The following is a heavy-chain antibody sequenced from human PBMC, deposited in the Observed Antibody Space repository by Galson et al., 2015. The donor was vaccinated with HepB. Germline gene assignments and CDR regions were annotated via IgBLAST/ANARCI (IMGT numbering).Heavy chain of an antibody. Sequence: SLRLSCAASGFTFSSYGMHWVRQAPGKGLEWVAVIWYDGSNKYYADSVKGRLTISRDNSKNTLYLQMNSLRAEDTAVYYCARAVSEQQLENYYYYMDVWGKGTTVTVSS. CDR2: IWYDGSNK. CDR3: ARAVSEQQLENYYYYMDV. V-gene: IGHV3-33*01. D-gene: IGHD6-13*01. J-gene: IGHJ6*03. CDR1: GFTFSSYG.